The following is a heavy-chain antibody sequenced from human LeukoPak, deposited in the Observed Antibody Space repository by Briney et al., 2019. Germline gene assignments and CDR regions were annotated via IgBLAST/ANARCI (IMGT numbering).Heavy chain of an antibody. Sequence: SETLSLTCTVSGGSISSYYWSWIRQPPGKGLEWIGYIYHSGTTNYNPSLKSRVTISVDTSKNQFSLKLSSVTAADTAVYYCASNPGIVVVPAATYYFDYWGQGTLVTVSS. CDR1: GGSISSYY. D-gene: IGHD2-2*01. V-gene: IGHV4-59*12. J-gene: IGHJ4*02. CDR2: IYHSGTT. CDR3: ASNPGIVVVPAATYYFDY.